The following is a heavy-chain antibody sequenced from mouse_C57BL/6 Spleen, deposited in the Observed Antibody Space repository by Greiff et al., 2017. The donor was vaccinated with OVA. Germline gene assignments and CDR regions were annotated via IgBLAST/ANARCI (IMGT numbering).Heavy chain of an antibody. Sequence: VQLQQSGPELVKPGASVKISCKASGYTFTDYYMNWVKQSHGKSLEWIGDINPNNGGTSYNQKFKGKATLTVDKSSSTAYMELRSLTSEDSAVYYCARGVSTMITTDFDYWGQGTTLTVSS. J-gene: IGHJ2*01. V-gene: IGHV1-26*01. CDR3: ARGVSTMITTDFDY. D-gene: IGHD2-4*01. CDR2: INPNNGGT. CDR1: GYTFTDYY.